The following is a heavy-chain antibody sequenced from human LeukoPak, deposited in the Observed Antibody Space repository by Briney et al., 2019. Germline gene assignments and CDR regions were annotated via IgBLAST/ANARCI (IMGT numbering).Heavy chain of an antibody. CDR1: GGSISSSSYY. V-gene: IGHV4-61*02. CDR3: ARDDGYYGSGFDY. CDR2: IYSSGDT. J-gene: IGHJ4*02. D-gene: IGHD3-10*01. Sequence: PSETLSLTCTVSGGSISSSSYYWSWIRQPAGKGLEWIGRIYSSGDTNYNPSLKSRLTMSVDTSKNQFSLKLSSATAADTAVYYCARDDGYYGSGFDYWGQGTLATVSS.